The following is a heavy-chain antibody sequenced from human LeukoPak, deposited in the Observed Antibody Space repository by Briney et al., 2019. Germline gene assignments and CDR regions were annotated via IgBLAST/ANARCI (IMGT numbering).Heavy chain of an antibody. CDR1: GGSINSY. Sequence: SETLSLTCTVSGGSINSYWSWIRQPAGKGLEWIGRISGGGTITYNPALQSRLSISIDTSKNQFSLKLMSVTAADTAVYYCARGRGRWLQFSRRGAFDIWGQGTMVTVSS. CDR2: ISGGGTI. D-gene: IGHD5-24*01. CDR3: ARGRGRWLQFSRRGAFDI. J-gene: IGHJ3*02. V-gene: IGHV4-4*07.